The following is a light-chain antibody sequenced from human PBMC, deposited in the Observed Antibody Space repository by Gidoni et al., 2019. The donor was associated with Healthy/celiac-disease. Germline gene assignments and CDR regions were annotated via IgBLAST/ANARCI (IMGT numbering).Light chain of an antibody. CDR3: QQYGNSPSIT. J-gene: IGKJ5*01. CDR1: QSFSSSY. CDR2: GAS. Sequence: VLTQSPRTLSLPPGERATLSCRASQSFSSSYLAWYQQKPGQAPRLLIYGASSRATGIPDRLSGSGSGTNFTITISRLEPEDFAVYYCQQYGNSPSITFXQXTRLEIK. V-gene: IGKV3-20*01.